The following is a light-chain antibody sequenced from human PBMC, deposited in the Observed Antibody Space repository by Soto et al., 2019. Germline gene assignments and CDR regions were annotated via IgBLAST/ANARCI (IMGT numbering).Light chain of an antibody. CDR2: WAS. V-gene: IGKV4-1*01. Sequence: DIVMTQSPDYLAVSLGERATINCKSSQSVLQTSDNRNYLAWYQQTPGQPPKLLIYWASTREFGVPDRFSGGGSGTDFTLTISTLQAEDVAVYYCQQYYTTPLTFGPGTKGDIK. CDR1: QSVLQTSDNRNY. CDR3: QQYYTTPLT. J-gene: IGKJ3*01.